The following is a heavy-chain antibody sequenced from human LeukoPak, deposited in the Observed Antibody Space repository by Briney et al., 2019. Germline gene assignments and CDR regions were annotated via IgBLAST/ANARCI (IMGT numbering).Heavy chain of an antibody. Sequence: GGSLRLSCAASGFTFSSYSMNWVRQAPGKGLEWVSSISSSSSDIYYADSVKGRFTISRDNAKNSLYLQMNSLRAEDTAVYYCARDGAGIVGAFDYWGQGTLVTVSS. J-gene: IGHJ4*02. D-gene: IGHD1-26*01. CDR3: ARDGAGIVGAFDY. V-gene: IGHV3-21*01. CDR2: ISSSSSDI. CDR1: GFTFSSYS.